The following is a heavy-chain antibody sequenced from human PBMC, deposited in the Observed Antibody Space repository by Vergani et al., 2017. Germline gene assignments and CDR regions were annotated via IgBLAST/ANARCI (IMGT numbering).Heavy chain of an antibody. CDR1: GFTFSSYA. V-gene: IGHV3-30-3*01. J-gene: IGHJ4*02. CDR3: AIXRRKGYSGYDAVNY. D-gene: IGHD5-12*01. Sequence: QVQLVESGGGVVQPGRSLRLSCAASGFTFSSYAMHWVRQAPGKGLEWVAVISYDGSNKYYADSVKGRFTISRDNSKNTLYLQMNSLRAEDTAVYYCAIXRRKGYSGYDAVNYWGQGTLVTVSS. CDR2: ISYDGSNK.